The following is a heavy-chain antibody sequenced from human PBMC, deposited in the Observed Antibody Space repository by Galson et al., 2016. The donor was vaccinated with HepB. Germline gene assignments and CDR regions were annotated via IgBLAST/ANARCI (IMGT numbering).Heavy chain of an antibody. Sequence: SLRLSCAASGFTVTTNYMSWVRQAPGKGLEWVPFIYSGGTTYYADSVKGRFTISRDSSTNTLYLQMNSLRAEDTAVYYCARVPGFSWGQGTLVTVSS. CDR1: GFTVTTNY. CDR2: IYSGGTT. V-gene: IGHV3-53*01. D-gene: IGHD5-12*01. J-gene: IGHJ5*02. CDR3: ARVPGFS.